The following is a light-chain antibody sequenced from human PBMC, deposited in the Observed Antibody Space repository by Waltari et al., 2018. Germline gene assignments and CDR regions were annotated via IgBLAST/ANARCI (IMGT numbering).Light chain of an antibody. Sequence: IQMTQSPSSLSAPAGDRVTVTSRASQGIGNWFAWYQQKPRKATKVLIYRASKLETVVPSRFSGSGAGADFTLTISSLQPEDIATYYWQNHDNSPYSFGQGTKVEIK. CDR1: QGIGNW. J-gene: IGKJ2*03. CDR3: QNHDNSPYS. CDR2: RAS. V-gene: IGKV1-33*01.